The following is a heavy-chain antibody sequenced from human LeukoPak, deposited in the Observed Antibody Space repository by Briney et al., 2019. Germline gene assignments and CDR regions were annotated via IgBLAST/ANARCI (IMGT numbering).Heavy chain of an antibody. J-gene: IGHJ3*02. Sequence: GRSLRLSCAASGFTFSSYDMHWVRQATGKGLEWVSAIGTAGDTYYPGSVKGRFTISRENAKNSLYLQMNSLRAGDTAVYYCARRGINNAFDIWGQGTMVTVSS. CDR3: ARRGINNAFDI. CDR2: IGTAGDT. V-gene: IGHV3-13*04. CDR1: GFTFSSYD. D-gene: IGHD3-10*01.